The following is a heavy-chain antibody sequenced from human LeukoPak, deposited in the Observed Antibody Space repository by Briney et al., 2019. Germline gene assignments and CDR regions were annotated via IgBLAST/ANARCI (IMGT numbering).Heavy chain of an antibody. CDR1: GFTFSSYS. J-gene: IGHJ1*01. V-gene: IGHV3-30*04. CDR2: LSYDENNE. Sequence: PGGSLRLSCAASGFTFSSYSFNWVRQAPGKGLEWVAVLSYDENNEYYADSVKGRFTISRDNSKNMVYLQMNSLRPEDTAVYYCARGTDTSWTEYFRHWGQGTLVTVSS. CDR3: ARGTDTSWTEYFRH. D-gene: IGHD2-2*01.